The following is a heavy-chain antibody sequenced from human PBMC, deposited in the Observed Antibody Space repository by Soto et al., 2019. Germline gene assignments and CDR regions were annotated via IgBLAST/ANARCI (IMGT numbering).Heavy chain of an antibody. Sequence: QLQLQESGPGLVKPSETLSLTCTVSGGSISSSSYYWGWIRQPPGKGLEWIGSIYYSGSTYYNPSLKSRVTISVDTSKTQFSLKQSSVTSADTAVYYCARDGYSYGEDYYYGMDVWGQGTTVTVSS. CDR3: ARDGYSYGEDYYYGMDV. V-gene: IGHV4-39*02. J-gene: IGHJ6*02. CDR2: IYYSGST. D-gene: IGHD5-18*01. CDR1: GGSISSSSYY.